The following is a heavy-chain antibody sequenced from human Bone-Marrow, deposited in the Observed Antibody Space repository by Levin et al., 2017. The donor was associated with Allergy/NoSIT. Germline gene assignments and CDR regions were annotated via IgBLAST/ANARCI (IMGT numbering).Heavy chain of an antibody. D-gene: IGHD3-16*01. CDR2: ISWSSGNI. Sequence: PGGSLRLSCAASGFTFDDHAMHWVRQAPGRGLEWVSGISWSSGNIHYADSVKGRFTISRDNAKNPLYLQMNSLRAEDTALYYCAKDMLAKYTNSWGMDGWGQGTTVTVSS. J-gene: IGHJ6*02. CDR1: GFTFDDHA. V-gene: IGHV3-9*01. CDR3: AKDMLAKYTNSWGMDG.